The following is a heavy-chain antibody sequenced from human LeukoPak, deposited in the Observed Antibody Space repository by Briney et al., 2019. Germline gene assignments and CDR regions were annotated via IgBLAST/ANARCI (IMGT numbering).Heavy chain of an antibody. CDR3: ARQSRVLRFLEWLLGTFDP. D-gene: IGHD3-3*01. J-gene: IGHJ5*02. V-gene: IGHV4-34*01. CDR2: INHSGST. Sequence: SSETLSLTCAVYGGSFSGYYWSWIRQPPGKGLEWIGEINHSGSTNYNPSLKSRVTISVDTSKNQFSLKLSSVTAADTAVYYCARQSRVLRFLEWLLGTFDPWGQGTLVTVSS. CDR1: GGSFSGYY.